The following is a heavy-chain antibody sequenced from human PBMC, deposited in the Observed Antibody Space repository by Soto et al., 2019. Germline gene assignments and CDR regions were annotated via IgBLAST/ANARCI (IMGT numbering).Heavy chain of an antibody. J-gene: IGHJ4*02. V-gene: IGHV3-23*01. CDR3: ATCIGGDCYSDY. Sequence: GGSLRLSCAASGFTFSSYAMSWVRQAPGKGLEWVSAISGSGGSTYYADSVKGRFTISRDNSKNTLYLQMTSLRVEDTAVYYCATCIGGDCYSDYWGQGALVTVSS. CDR1: GFTFSSYA. CDR2: ISGSGGST. D-gene: IGHD2-21*02.